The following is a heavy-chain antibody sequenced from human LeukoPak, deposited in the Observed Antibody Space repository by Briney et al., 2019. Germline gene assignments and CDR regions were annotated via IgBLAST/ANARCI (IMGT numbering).Heavy chain of an antibody. Sequence: ASVKVSCKASGCTFTSYYMRWVRQAPGQGLEWMGWINPNSGGTNYAQKFQGWVTMTRDTSISTAYMELSRLRSDDTAVYYCARGLYGSSSWYGDYWGQGALVTVSS. J-gene: IGHJ4*02. D-gene: IGHD6-13*01. CDR3: ARGLYGSSSWYGDY. V-gene: IGHV1-2*04. CDR2: INPNSGGT. CDR1: GCTFTSYY.